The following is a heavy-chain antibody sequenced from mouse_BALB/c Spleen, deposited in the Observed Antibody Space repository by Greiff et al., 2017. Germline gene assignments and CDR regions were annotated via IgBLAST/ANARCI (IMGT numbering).Heavy chain of an antibody. CDR3: ARGLYRYDNYWYFDV. V-gene: IGHV5-6-5*01. D-gene: IGHD2-14*01. Sequence: EVHLVESGGGLVKPGGSLKLSCAASGFTFSSYAMSWVRQTPEKRLEWVASISSGGSTYYPDSVKGRFTISRDNARNILYLQMSSLRSEDTAMYYCARGLYRYDNYWYFDVWGAGTTVTVSS. CDR1: GFTFSSYA. CDR2: ISSGGST. J-gene: IGHJ1*01.